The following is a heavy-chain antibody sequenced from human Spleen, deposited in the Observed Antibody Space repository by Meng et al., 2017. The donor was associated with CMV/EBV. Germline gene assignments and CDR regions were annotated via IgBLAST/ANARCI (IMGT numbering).Heavy chain of an antibody. CDR2: ITGSGTST. Sequence: GGSLRLSCAASGFTFSSYAMSWVRQAPGKGLEWVSAITGSGTSTYYADSVTGRFTLSRDNSKNTLYLQMNSLRAEDTAVYYCAKESGYDFWSGYLGMGVWGQGTTVTVSS. J-gene: IGHJ6*02. CDR1: GFTFSSYA. V-gene: IGHV3-23*01. CDR3: AKESGYDFWSGYLGMGV. D-gene: IGHD3-3*01.